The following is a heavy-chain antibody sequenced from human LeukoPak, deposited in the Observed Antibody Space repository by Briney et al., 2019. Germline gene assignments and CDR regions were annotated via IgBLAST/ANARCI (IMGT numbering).Heavy chain of an antibody. Sequence: SETLSLTCTVSGGSISSSSYYWGWIRQPPGKGLEWIGSIYYSGSTNYNPSLKSRVTISVDKSKNQFSLKLSSATAADTAVYYWVGTARDIAGVGGVFDIGAKGKRAPVFS. D-gene: IGHD6-19*01. CDR3: VGTARDIAGVGGVFDI. V-gene: IGHV4-39*07. J-gene: IGHJ3*02. CDR2: IYYSGST. CDR1: GGSISSSSYY.